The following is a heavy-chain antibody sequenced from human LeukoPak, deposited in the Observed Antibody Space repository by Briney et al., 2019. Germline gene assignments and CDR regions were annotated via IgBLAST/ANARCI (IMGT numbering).Heavy chain of an antibody. Sequence: SETLSLTCAVCGGSFSGYYWSLIRQPPGKGLEWIGEINHSGSTNYNPSLKSRVTISVDTSKNQFSLKLSSVTAADTAVYYCARGLYLEHCSSTSCYEDYWGQGTLVTVSS. J-gene: IGHJ4*02. CDR3: ARGLYLEHCSSTSCYEDY. V-gene: IGHV4-34*01. CDR2: INHSGST. D-gene: IGHD2-2*01. CDR1: GGSFSGYY.